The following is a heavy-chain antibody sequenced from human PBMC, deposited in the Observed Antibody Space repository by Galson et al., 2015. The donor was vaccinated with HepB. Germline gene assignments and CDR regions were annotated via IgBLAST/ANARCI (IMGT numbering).Heavy chain of an antibody. CDR2: IWYDGSKK. CDR1: GFTFSNYG. Sequence: SLRLSCAASGFTFSNYGMHWVRQAPGKGLEWVAIIWYDGSKKYYADSVRGRLTISRDNSKNTLYLQMNSLRADDTAVYYCARDRGVNVFGVVDTYYLDYWGQGTLVTVSS. D-gene: IGHD3-3*01. V-gene: IGHV3-33*01. CDR3: ARDRGVNVFGVVDTYYLDY. J-gene: IGHJ4*02.